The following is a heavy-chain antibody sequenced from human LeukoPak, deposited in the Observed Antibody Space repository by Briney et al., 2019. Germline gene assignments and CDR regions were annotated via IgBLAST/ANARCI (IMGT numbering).Heavy chain of an antibody. V-gene: IGHV4-34*01. Sequence: SGTLSLTCAVYGGSFSGYYWSWIRQPPGKGLEWIGEINHSGSTNYNPSLKSRVTISVDTSKNQFSLKLSSVTAADTAVYYCARSSRLCSGGSCYSDFDYWGQGTLVTVSS. J-gene: IGHJ4*02. CDR1: GGSFSGYY. CDR3: ARSSRLCSGGSCYSDFDY. CDR2: INHSGST. D-gene: IGHD2-15*01.